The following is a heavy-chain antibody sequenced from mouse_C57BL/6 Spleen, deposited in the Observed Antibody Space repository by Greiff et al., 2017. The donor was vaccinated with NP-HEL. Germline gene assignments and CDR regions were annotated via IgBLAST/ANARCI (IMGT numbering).Heavy chain of an antibody. D-gene: IGHD1-1*01. Sequence: VQLQESGAELVKPGASVKMSCKASGYTFTSYWITWVKQRPGQGLEWIGDIYPGSGSTNYNEKFKSKATLTVDTSSSTAYMQLSSLTSEDSAVYYCASREDYYGSLDYWGQGTTLTVSS. J-gene: IGHJ2*01. V-gene: IGHV1-55*01. CDR1: GYTFTSYW. CDR3: ASREDYYGSLDY. CDR2: IYPGSGST.